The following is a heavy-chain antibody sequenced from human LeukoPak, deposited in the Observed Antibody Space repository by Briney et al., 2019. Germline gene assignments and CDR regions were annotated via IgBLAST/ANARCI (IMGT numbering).Heavy chain of an antibody. D-gene: IGHD1-26*01. Sequence: GGSLRLSCAASGFTFSSYAMSWVRQAPGKGLEWVSAISRSGGSTYYADSVKGRFTISRDNSKNTLYLQMNSLRAEDTAVYYCARVGDQKYYYYYMDVWGKGTTVTVSS. V-gene: IGHV3-23*01. CDR1: GFTFSSYA. J-gene: IGHJ6*03. CDR2: ISRSGGST. CDR3: ARVGDQKYYYYYMDV.